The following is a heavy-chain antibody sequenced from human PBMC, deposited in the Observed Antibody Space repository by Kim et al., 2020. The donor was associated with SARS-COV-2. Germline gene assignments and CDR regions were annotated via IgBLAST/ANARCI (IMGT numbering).Heavy chain of an antibody. CDR1: GYTFTSYA. CDR2: INAGNGNT. Sequence: ASVKVSCKASGYTFTSYAMHWVRQAPGQRLEWMGWINAGNGNTKYSQKFQGRVTITRDTSASTAYMELSSLRSEDTAVYYCARDHEVLRYFDWVLYGMDVWGQGTTVTVSS. CDR3: ARDHEVLRYFDWVLYGMDV. J-gene: IGHJ6*02. V-gene: IGHV1-3*01. D-gene: IGHD3-9*01.